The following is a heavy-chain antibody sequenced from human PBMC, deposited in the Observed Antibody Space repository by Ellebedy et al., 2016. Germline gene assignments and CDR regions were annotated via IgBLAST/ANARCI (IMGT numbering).Heavy chain of an antibody. CDR2: IYLRDSEI. J-gene: IGHJ1*01. V-gene: IGHV5-51*01. CDR3: AAFYDSSGYYGPFFQY. Sequence: GESLKISXKGSGYSLSNYWIAWVRQKPGKGLEWMGMIYLRDSEIRYGPSFEGQVTISGDKSTSTAYLQWRTLKASDTAMYYCAAFYDSSGYYGPFFQYWGQGTLVTVSS. CDR1: GYSLSNYW. D-gene: IGHD3-22*01.